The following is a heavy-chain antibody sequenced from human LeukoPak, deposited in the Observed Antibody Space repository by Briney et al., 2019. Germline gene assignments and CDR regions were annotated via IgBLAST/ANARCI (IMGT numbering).Heavy chain of an antibody. CDR3: AKVQDYGDYGGFDP. CDR1: GFTFSSYV. J-gene: IGHJ5*02. Sequence: GGSLRLSCAASGFTFSSYVMHWVRQAPGKGLEWVAIISYDGSNEYYADSVKGRFTISRDNSKNTLYLQMNRLRVEDTAMYYCAKVQDYGDYGGFDPWGQGTLVTVSS. CDR2: ISYDGSNE. V-gene: IGHV3-30*04. D-gene: IGHD4-17*01.